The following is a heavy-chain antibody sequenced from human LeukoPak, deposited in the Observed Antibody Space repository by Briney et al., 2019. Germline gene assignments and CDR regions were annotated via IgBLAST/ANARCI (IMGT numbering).Heavy chain of an antibody. CDR3: ARREASGWYV. J-gene: IGHJ4*02. CDR2: IYYSGST. CDR1: SGSISSYY. D-gene: IGHD6-19*01. Sequence: KPSETLSLTCTVSSGSISSYYWSWIRQPPGKGLEWIGYIYYSGSTNYNPSLKSRVTISVDTSKNRFSLKLSSVTAADTAVYYCARREASGWYVWGQGTLVTVSS. V-gene: IGHV4-59*08.